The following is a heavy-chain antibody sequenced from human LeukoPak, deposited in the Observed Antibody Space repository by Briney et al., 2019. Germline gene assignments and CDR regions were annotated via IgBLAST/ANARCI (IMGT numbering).Heavy chain of an antibody. CDR3: ARGGGYCSSISCSGFDY. V-gene: IGHV4-30-4*08. Sequence: SETLSLTCTVSGGSISSGDYYWSWIRQPPGKGLEWIGYIYYRGSTYYNPSLKSRVTISVDTSKNQFSLKLSSVTAADTAVYYCARGGGYCSSISCSGFDYWGQGTLVTVSS. J-gene: IGHJ4*02. CDR1: GGSISSGDYY. CDR2: IYYRGST. D-gene: IGHD2-2*01.